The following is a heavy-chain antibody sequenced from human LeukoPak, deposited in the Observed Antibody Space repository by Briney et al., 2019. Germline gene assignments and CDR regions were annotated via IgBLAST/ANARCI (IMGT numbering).Heavy chain of an antibody. Sequence: ASVKVSCKASGYTFTSYYMHWVRQAPGQGLEWMGIINPSGGSTSYAQKFQGRVTMTRDMSTSTVYMELSRLRSDDTAVYYCARDGTHDYGDYGEDYWGQGTLVTVSS. CDR2: INPSGGST. D-gene: IGHD4-17*01. J-gene: IGHJ4*02. CDR1: GYTFTSYY. V-gene: IGHV1-46*01. CDR3: ARDGTHDYGDYGEDY.